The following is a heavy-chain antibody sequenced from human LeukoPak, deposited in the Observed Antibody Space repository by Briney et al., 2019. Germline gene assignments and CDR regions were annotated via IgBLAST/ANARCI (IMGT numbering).Heavy chain of an antibody. CDR2: INHSGST. V-gene: IGHV4-34*01. Sequence: PSETLSLTCAVYGGSFSGYYWSWIRQPPGKGLEWIGEINHSGSTNYNPSLKSRVTISVDTSKNQFSLKLSSVTAADTAVYYCARGEPQGYCSGGSCYGTRHYVYWGQGTLVTVSS. CDR3: ARGEPQGYCSGGSCYGTRHYVY. D-gene: IGHD2-15*01. J-gene: IGHJ4*02. CDR1: GGSFSGYY.